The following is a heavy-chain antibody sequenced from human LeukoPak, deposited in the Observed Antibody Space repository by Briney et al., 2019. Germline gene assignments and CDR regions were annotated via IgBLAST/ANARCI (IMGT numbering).Heavy chain of an antibody. V-gene: IGHV3-48*02. CDR1: GFTFSSYA. CDR3: VRGYYSNSFDF. J-gene: IGHJ3*01. Sequence: PGGSLRLSCAASGFTFSSYAMNWVRQAPGKGLEWVSFISSSDDTRYYADSVRGRFTISRDDAKNSLYLQMSSLRDGDTAVYYCVRGYYSNSFDFWGQGTVVTVSS. CDR2: ISSSDDTR. D-gene: IGHD2/OR15-2a*01.